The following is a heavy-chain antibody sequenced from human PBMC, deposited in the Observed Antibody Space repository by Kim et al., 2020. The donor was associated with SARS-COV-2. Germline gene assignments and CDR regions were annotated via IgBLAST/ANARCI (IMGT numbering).Heavy chain of an antibody. CDR3: ASYGMRIAARLVTDY. CDR1: GGSISSSSYY. Sequence: SETLSLTCTVSGGSISSSSYYWGWIRQPPGKGLEWIGSIYYSGSTYYNPSLKSRVTISVDTSKNQFSLKLSSVTAADTAVYYCASYGMRIAARLVTDYWGQGTLVTVSS. V-gene: IGHV4-39*01. J-gene: IGHJ4*02. D-gene: IGHD6-6*01. CDR2: IYYSGST.